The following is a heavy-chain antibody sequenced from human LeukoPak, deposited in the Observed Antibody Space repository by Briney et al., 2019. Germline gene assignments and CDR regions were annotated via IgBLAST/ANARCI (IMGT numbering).Heavy chain of an antibody. Sequence: GRSLKLSCAASGFTFSSYGIHWVRQAPGKGLEWVALIWYDGSNKYYADSVKGRFTISRDNAKNSLYLQMNSLRAEDTAVYYCARARIEMATIVFDYWGQGTLVTVSS. CDR2: IWYDGSNK. D-gene: IGHD5-24*01. V-gene: IGHV3-33*01. CDR3: ARARIEMATIVFDY. CDR1: GFTFSSYG. J-gene: IGHJ4*02.